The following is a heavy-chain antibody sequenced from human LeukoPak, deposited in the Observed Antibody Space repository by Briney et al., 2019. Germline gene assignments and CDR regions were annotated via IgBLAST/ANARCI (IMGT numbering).Heavy chain of an antibody. V-gene: IGHV3-48*01. CDR1: GFTFSSYS. D-gene: IGHD6-19*01. CDR3: ARDPSGAVASGSGH. Sequence: GGSLRLSCAASGFTFSSYSMNWVRQAPGKGLVWVSYISSSSTIYYADSVKGRFTISRDNAKNSLYLQMNSLRAEDTAVYYCARDPSGAVASGSGHWGQGTLVTVSS. J-gene: IGHJ4*02. CDR2: ISSSSTI.